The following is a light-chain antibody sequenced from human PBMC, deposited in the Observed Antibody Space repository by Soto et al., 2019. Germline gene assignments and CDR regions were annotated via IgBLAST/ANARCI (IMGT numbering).Light chain of an antibody. CDR1: ETINNN. J-gene: IGKJ3*01. V-gene: IGKV3-15*01. CDR2: GAS. CDR3: QQYNYWPLT. Sequence: EIVMTQSPATLSLSPGERATLSCRASETINNNLAWYQQKPGQTPRLFIYGASTRDTDIPARCSAGGSGTECTLTMSSLQSEDFAVYYCQQYNYWPLTFGPGTKVDIK.